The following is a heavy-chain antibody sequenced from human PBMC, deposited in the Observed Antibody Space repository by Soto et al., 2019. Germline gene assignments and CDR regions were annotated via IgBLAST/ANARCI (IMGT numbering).Heavy chain of an antibody. J-gene: IGHJ4*02. CDR1: GYTLTELS. CDR3: ATVFGVVRGVRHPIALDY. V-gene: IGHV1-24*01. D-gene: IGHD3-10*01. CDR2: FDPEDGET. Sequence: ASVKVSCKVSGYTLTELSMHWVRQAPGKGLEWMGGFDPEDGETIYAQKFQGRVTMIEDTSTDTAYMELSSLRSEDTAVYYCATVFGVVRGVRHPIALDYWGQGTLVTVSS.